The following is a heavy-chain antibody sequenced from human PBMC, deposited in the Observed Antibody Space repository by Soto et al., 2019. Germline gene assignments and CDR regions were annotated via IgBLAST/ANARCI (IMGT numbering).Heavy chain of an antibody. Sequence: QVQLVQSGAEVKKPGSSVKVSCKASGGTFSSYTISWVRQAPGQGLEWMGRIIPILGIANYAQKFQGRVTITADKSTSTAYMELSSLRSEDTAVYYCACLHLGDGKAFDIWGQGTMVTVSS. J-gene: IGHJ3*02. CDR1: GGTFSSYT. D-gene: IGHD3-10*01. V-gene: IGHV1-69*02. CDR2: IIPILGIA. CDR3: ACLHLGDGKAFDI.